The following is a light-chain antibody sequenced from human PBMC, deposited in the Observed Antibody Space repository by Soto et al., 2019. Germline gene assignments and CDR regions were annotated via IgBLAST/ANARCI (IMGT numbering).Light chain of an antibody. CDR3: HQYNSWPPGT. Sequence: EIVMTQSPATLSVSPGERATLSCRASHSVRSNLAWYQQKPGQAPRLLIYGASTRATGIPARVSGSGSGTEFTLTISSLQSEDFALYYCHQYNSWPPGTFGQGTKVDIK. CDR1: HSVRSN. V-gene: IGKV3-15*01. J-gene: IGKJ2*01. CDR2: GAS.